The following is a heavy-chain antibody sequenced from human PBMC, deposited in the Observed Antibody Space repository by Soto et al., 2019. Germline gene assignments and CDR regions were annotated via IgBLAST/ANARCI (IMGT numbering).Heavy chain of an antibody. J-gene: IGHJ6*02. CDR3: ATSVGIAATGEDGLDV. Sequence: SVKVSCKASGGMFSTFGFSWVRQAPGQGPEWIGGIIPILTTPNYAERFQGRVTIVADELTTTVYMELSSLRSEDTAMYYCATSVGIAATGEDGLDVWGQGTTVTVSS. CDR2: IIPILTTP. CDR1: GGMFSTFG. D-gene: IGHD6-13*01. V-gene: IGHV1-69*13.